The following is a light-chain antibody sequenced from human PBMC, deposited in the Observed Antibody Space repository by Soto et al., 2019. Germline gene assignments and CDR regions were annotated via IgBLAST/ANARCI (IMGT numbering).Light chain of an antibody. J-gene: IGKJ4*01. CDR2: GAS. V-gene: IGKV3-20*01. CDR3: QQYGSSPRVT. CDR1: QSVSSSY. Sequence: EIVLTQSPGTLSLSPGERATLCCRASQSVSSSYLAWYQQKPGQAPRLLIYGASSRATGIPDRFSGSGSGTDFTLTISRLEPEDFAVYYCQQYGSSPRVTFGGGTQGGYQ.